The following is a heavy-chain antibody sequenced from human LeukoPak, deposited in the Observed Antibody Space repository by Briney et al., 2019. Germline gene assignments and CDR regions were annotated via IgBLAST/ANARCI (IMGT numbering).Heavy chain of an antibody. CDR3: ARASGDIVETATMGSY. D-gene: IGHD5-18*01. Sequence: GGSLRLSCAASGFTFSSYSMNWVRQAPGKGLEWVSSISSSSSSIYYADSVKGRYTISRDNAKNSLYLQMNSLRAEDTAVYYCARASGDIVETATMGSYWGQGTLVTVSS. CDR2: ISSSSSSI. J-gene: IGHJ4*02. CDR1: GFTFSSYS. V-gene: IGHV3-21*01.